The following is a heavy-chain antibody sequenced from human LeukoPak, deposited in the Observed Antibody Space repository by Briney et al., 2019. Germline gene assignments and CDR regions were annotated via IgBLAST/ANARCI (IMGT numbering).Heavy chain of an antibody. CDR3: ARDHSIAARPGVGWFDP. V-gene: IGHV1-69*13. Sequence: SVKVSCTASGGTFSSYTISWVRQAPGQGLKWMGGIIPIFGTANYAQKFQGRVTITADESTSTAYMELSSLRSEDTAVYYCARDHSIAARPGVGWFDPWGQGTLVTVSS. CDR1: GGTFSSYT. D-gene: IGHD6-6*01. CDR2: IIPIFGTA. J-gene: IGHJ5*02.